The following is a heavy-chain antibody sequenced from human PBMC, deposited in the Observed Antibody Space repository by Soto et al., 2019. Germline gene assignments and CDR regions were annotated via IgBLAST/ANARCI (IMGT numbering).Heavy chain of an antibody. J-gene: IGHJ4*02. CDR1: GGSISSYY. V-gene: IGHV4-59*08. Sequence: QVELQESGPGLVKPSETLSLTCTVSGGSISSYYWSWIRQPPGKGLEWIGYIYYSGSTNYNPSLKSRVTISVDTSKNQFSLKLSSVTAADTAVYYCPRHVQWLVTFDYWGQGTLVTVSS. CDR2: IYYSGST. D-gene: IGHD6-19*01. CDR3: PRHVQWLVTFDY.